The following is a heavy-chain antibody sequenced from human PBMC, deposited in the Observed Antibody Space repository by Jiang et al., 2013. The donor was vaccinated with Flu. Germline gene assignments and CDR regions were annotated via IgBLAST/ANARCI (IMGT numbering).Heavy chain of an antibody. CDR2: ISSSSSYI. CDR3: ARDRTYYDFWSGYYKDGNLDY. V-gene: IGHV3-21*01. CDR1: GFTFSSYS. J-gene: IGHJ4*02. Sequence: SCAASGFTFSSYSMNWVRQAPGKGLEWVSSISSSSSYIYYADSVKGRFTISRDNAKNSLYLQMNSLRAEDTAVYYCARDRTYYDFWSGYYKDGNLDYWGQGTLVTVSS. D-gene: IGHD3-3*01.